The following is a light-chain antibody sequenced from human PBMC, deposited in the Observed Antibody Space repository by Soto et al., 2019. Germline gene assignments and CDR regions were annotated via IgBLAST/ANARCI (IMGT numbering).Light chain of an antibody. V-gene: IGLV2-8*01. CDR3: SSYAGSNNLV. J-gene: IGLJ3*02. Sequence: ALTQPPSASGSPGQSVTISCTGTSSDVGSYNYVSWYQQHPGKAPKLMIYEVSKRPSGVPDRFSGSKSGNTASLTVSGLQAEEEADYYCSSYAGSNNLVFGGGTKLTVL. CDR2: EVS. CDR1: SSDVGSYNY.